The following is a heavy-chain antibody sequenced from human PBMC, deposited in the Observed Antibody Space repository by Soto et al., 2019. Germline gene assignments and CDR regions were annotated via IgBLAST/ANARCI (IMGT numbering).Heavy chain of an antibody. CDR2: IDPGDSDT. CDR3: ARQGLRYSSFFY. Sequence: XESLKISWRGSGYCFTSYCIGWVRQMPGKGLEWMGIIDPGDSDTRYSPSFQGQVTIAADKSISTAYLQWSSLKASDTATYYCARQGLRYSSFFYWGQGTLCTVSS. D-gene: IGHD6-13*01. V-gene: IGHV5-51*01. CDR1: GYCFTSYC. J-gene: IGHJ4*02.